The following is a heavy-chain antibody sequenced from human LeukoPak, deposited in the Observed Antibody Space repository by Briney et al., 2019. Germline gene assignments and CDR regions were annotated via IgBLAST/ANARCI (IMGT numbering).Heavy chain of an antibody. V-gene: IGHV3-9*01. CDR2: ISWSSGRI. CDR3: SKSKLLLWFGESDDAFGI. CDR1: GFTFDDYA. Sequence: GGSLRLSCAASGFTFDDYAMHWVRQGPGKGLEWVSSISWSSGRIAYADSVKGRFTISRDNAKNSLYLQMNSLRAEDTALYYCSKSKLLLWFGESDDAFGIWGQGTMVTVSS. D-gene: IGHD3-10*01. J-gene: IGHJ3*02.